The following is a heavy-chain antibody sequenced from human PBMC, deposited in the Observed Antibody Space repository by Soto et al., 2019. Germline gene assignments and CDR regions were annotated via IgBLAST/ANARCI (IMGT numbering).Heavy chain of an antibody. CDR2: IRNKANSYTT. CDR3: ARDSAKGAYFDY. D-gene: IGHD1-26*01. Sequence: EVQLVESGGGLVQPGGSQRLSCAASGFTFSDHYMDWVRQAPGKGLEWVGRIRNKANSYTTDYAASVKGRFTISREDSKDSLYLQMNSLKTEDKAIYYCARDSAKGAYFDYWGHGTLATVSS. V-gene: IGHV3-72*01. J-gene: IGHJ4*01. CDR1: GFTFSDHY.